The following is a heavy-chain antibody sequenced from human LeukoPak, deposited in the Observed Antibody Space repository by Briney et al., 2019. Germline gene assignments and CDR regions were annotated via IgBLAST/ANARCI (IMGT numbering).Heavy chain of an antibody. D-gene: IGHD2-15*01. J-gene: IGHJ4*02. Sequence: PGGSLRLSCAASGFTFSSYAMHWVRQAPGKGLEWVAVISYDGSNKYYADSVKGRFTISGDNSRNTLFLQMNSLRAEDTAVYYCATDRATQYFDYWGQGTLVSVSS. CDR3: ATDRATQYFDY. CDR2: ISYDGSNK. V-gene: IGHV3-30-3*01. CDR1: GFTFSSYA.